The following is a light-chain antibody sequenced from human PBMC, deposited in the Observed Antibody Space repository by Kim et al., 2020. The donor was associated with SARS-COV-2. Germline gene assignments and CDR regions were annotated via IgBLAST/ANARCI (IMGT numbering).Light chain of an antibody. J-gene: IGKJ2*01. Sequence: INCRFSKSVRDSYSNKNYLAWYQQKPGKAPKLLIYGASTRETGVPAGFSGSGSGTDFTLTISSLQAEDVAAYYCQQYYSTPHTFGQGTKLEIK. CDR1: KSVRDSYSNKNY. V-gene: IGKV4-1*01. CDR2: GAS. CDR3: QQYYSTPHT.